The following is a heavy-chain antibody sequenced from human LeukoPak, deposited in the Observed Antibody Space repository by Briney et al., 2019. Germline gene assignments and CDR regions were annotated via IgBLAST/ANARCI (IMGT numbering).Heavy chain of an antibody. V-gene: IGHV3-23*01. D-gene: IGHD3-22*01. Sequence: GGSLRLSCTASGGTFSSYAMNWVRQAPVKGLEWVSTISGSGRNTYYADSVKGRSTISRDNSKNTLYLQMNSLRAEDTALYYCATNYYDSSGYFPDFDYWGQGALVSVSS. J-gene: IGHJ4*02. CDR1: GGTFSSYA. CDR2: ISGSGRNT. CDR3: ATNYYDSSGYFPDFDY.